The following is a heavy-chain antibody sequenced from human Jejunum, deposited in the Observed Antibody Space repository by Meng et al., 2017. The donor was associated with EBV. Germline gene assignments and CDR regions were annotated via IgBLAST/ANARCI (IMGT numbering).Heavy chain of an antibody. CDR1: VFTFTNYD. D-gene: IGHD3-3*01. CDR2: MNPSNGKT. Sequence: QVRLVQRGVEVKKLGASVKVSFKASVFTFTNYDINWVRQASGQGREWMGWMNPSNGKTGYAQKFQGRVTMTRDASTSTAYMELSSLRSDDTAVYFCARGAQPIDLWGQGTLVTVSS. V-gene: IGHV1-8*01. CDR3: ARGAQPIDL. J-gene: IGHJ5*02.